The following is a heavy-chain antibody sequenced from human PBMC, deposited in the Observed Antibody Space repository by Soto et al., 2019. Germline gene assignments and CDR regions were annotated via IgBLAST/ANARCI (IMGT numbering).Heavy chain of an antibody. CDR3: AKTVGYCTNGVCYEGEVRGAFDI. D-gene: IGHD2-8*01. J-gene: IGHJ3*02. Sequence: GGSLRLSCAASGFTFSSYAMSWVRQAPGKGLEWVSAISGSGGSTYYADSVKGRFTISRDNSKNTLYLQMNSLRAEDTAVYYCAKTVGYCTNGVCYEGEVRGAFDIWGQGTMVTVSS. CDR2: ISGSGGST. V-gene: IGHV3-23*01. CDR1: GFTFSSYA.